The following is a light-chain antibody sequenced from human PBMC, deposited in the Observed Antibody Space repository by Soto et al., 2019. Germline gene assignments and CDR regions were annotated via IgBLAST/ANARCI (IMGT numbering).Light chain of an antibody. J-gene: IGKJ1*01. CDR1: HSVSSNY. V-gene: IGKV3-20*01. CDR3: QQYGISPT. Sequence: EIVLTQSPGTLSLSPGERATLSCRSSHSVSSNYLAWYKQKPGQAPRLLIYDVSSRATGIPDRFSGSWSGTDFTLTISRLEPVDFAVYYCQQYGISPTFGQGTKVEIK. CDR2: DVS.